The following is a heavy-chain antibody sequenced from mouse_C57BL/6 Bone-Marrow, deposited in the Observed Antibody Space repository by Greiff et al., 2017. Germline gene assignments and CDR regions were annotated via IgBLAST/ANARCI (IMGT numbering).Heavy chain of an antibody. J-gene: IGHJ1*03. CDR2: IYPYNGVS. CDR1: GYSFTGYY. V-gene: IGHV1-31*01. CDR3: TGSIYYYLYFDV. Sequence: VQLQQSGPELVKPGASVKISCKASGYSFTGYYMHWVKQSHGNILDWIGYIYPYNGVSSYNQKFKGKATLTVDKSSSTAYMELSSLTSEDTAVYYCTGSIYYYLYFDVWGTGTTVTVSS. D-gene: IGHD1-1*01.